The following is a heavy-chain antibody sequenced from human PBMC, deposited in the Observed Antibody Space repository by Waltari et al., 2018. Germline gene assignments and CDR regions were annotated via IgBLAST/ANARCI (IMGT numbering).Heavy chain of an antibody. V-gene: IGHV3-7*01. CDR3: ARDPGRVGFDY. D-gene: IGHD1-26*01. J-gene: IGHJ4*02. CDR1: GFTFSNYW. CDR2: IRHDNSEI. Sequence: EVQLVESGGGLVQPGGSLRLSCAASGFTFSNYWMSWVRQAPGKGLGGVANIRHDNSEIYYVDSVKGRFPISRDNAKNSLFLQMNSLRGEDTAVYYCARDPGRVGFDYWGQGTLVTVSS.